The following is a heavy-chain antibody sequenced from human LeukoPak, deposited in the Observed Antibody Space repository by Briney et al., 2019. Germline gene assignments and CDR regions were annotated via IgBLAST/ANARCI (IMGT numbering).Heavy chain of an antibody. CDR2: ISYDANIGSNK. J-gene: IGHJ4*02. V-gene: IGHV3-30-3*01. CDR3: ARDGGYDFWSGYYQDY. Sequence: GGSLRLSCATSGFTFSRYAMHWVRQAPGKGLEWVALISYDANIGSNKYYADSVKGRFTISRDNSKSTLYLQMNSLRAEDTAVYYCARDGGYDFWSGYYQDYWGQGTLVTVSS. CDR1: GFTFSRYA. D-gene: IGHD3-3*01.